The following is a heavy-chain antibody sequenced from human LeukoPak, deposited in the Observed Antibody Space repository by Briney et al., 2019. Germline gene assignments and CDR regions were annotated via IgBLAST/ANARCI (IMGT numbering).Heavy chain of an antibody. V-gene: IGHV3-69-1*01. CDR1: GFPFSNYW. D-gene: IGHD3-3*01. CDR3: ARAQTLFWEFDGFDI. J-gene: IGHJ3*02. CDR2: MTVTNKI. Sequence: GGSLRLSCAASGFPFSNYWMHWVRQAPGKGLEWIAKMTVTNKIYYADSVKGRFTISRDNAENSVYLQMNSLRDEDTAVYSCARAQTLFWEFDGFDIWGRGTKVTVSS.